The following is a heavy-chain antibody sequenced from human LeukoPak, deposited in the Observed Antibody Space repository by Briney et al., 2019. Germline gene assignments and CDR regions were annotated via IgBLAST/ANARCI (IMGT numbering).Heavy chain of an antibody. D-gene: IGHD6-19*01. CDR3: ARDSGSGWSFDY. J-gene: IGHJ4*02. Sequence: MASQTLSLTCTVSGGSISSGGYYWSWIRQPPGKGLEWIGYIYYSGSTNYNPSLKSRVTISVDTSKNQFSLKLSSVTAADTAVYYCARDSGSGWSFDYWGQGTLVTVSS. CDR2: IYYSGST. CDR1: GGSISSGGYY. V-gene: IGHV4-61*08.